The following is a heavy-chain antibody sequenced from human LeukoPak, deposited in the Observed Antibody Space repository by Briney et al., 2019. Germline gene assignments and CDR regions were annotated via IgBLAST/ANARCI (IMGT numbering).Heavy chain of an antibody. CDR1: GYTLTELS. V-gene: IGHV1-24*01. CDR2: FDPEDGET. Sequence: ASVKVSCKVSGYTLTELSMHWVRQAPGKGLEWMGGFDPEDGETIYAQKFQGRVTMTEDTSTDTAYMELSSLRSEDTAVYYCATEYSNYEGFDYWGQGTPVTVSS. CDR3: ATEYSNYEGFDY. J-gene: IGHJ4*02. D-gene: IGHD4-11*01.